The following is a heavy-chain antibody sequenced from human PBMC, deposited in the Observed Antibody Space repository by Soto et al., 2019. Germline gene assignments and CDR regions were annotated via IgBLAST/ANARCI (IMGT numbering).Heavy chain of an antibody. CDR2: IIPIFGTA. CDR3: ARVSDSSGYYYYGMDV. D-gene: IGHD3-22*01. V-gene: IGHV1-69*13. CDR1: GGTFSSYA. Sequence: ASVKVSCKASGGTFSSYAISWVRQAPGQGLEWMGGIIPIFGTANYAQKFQGRVTITADESTSTAYMELSSLRSEDTAVYYCARVSDSSGYYYYGMDVWGQGTTVTVSS. J-gene: IGHJ6*02.